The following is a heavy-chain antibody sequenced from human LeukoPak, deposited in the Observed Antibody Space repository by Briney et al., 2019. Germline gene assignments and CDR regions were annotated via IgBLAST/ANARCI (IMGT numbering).Heavy chain of an antibody. CDR2: ISGSGGAT. J-gene: IGHJ5*02. V-gene: IGHV3-23*01. CDR1: GFTFSTHA. CDR3: AKDMSVFYYADYDFWSGYYQDWFDP. D-gene: IGHD3-3*01. Sequence: GGSLRLSCTASGFTFSTHAMTWVRQFPGKVLEWVSVISGSGGATHYADSVKGRFTISRDNSKNTLYLQMNSLRAEDTAVYYCAKDMSVFYYADYDFWSGYYQDWFDPWGQGTLVTVSS.